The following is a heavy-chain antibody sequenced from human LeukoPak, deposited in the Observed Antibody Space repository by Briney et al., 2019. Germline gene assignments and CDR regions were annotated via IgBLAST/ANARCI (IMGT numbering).Heavy chain of an antibody. CDR2: IYHSGST. V-gene: IGHV4-30-2*01. D-gene: IGHD3-10*01. CDR3: ARVPYGSGSYLFDY. J-gene: IGHJ4*02. CDR1: GGSISSGGYS. Sequence: KSSETLSLTCAASGGSISSGGYSWSWIRQPPGKGLEWIGYIYHSGSTYYNPSLKSRVTISVDRSKNQFSLKLSSVTAADTAVYYCARVPYGSGSYLFDYWGQGTLVAVSS.